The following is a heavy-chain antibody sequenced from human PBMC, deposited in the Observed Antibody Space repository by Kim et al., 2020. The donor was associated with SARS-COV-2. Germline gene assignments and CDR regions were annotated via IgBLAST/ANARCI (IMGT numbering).Heavy chain of an antibody. CDR1: GFTFSNYA. CDR3: AKDCLGGPHQYNWFDL. V-gene: IGHV3-23*01. CDR2: NSGSGDYT. D-gene: IGHD3-16*01. Sequence: GGSLRLSCAASGFTFSNYAMNWVRQAPGKGLEWVSGNSGSGDYTYYADSVKGRFTISRDNSKNTLYLQMNSLRAEDTAVYYCAKDCLGGPHQYNWFDLWGRGNLVTVSP. J-gene: IGHJ5*02.